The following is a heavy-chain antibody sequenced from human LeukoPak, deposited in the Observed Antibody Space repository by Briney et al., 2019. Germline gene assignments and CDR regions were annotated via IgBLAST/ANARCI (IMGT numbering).Heavy chain of an antibody. CDR3: ARGLRLGGFDY. J-gene: IGHJ4*02. V-gene: IGHV4-31*03. CDR1: GGSISSGGYY. D-gene: IGHD5-12*01. CDR2: IYYSGST. Sequence: SETLSLTCTVSGGSISSGGYYWSWIRQHPGKGLEWIGYIYYSGSTYYNPSLKSRVTISVDTSKNQFSLKLTSVTAADTAVYYCARGLRLGGFDYWGQGTLVTVSS.